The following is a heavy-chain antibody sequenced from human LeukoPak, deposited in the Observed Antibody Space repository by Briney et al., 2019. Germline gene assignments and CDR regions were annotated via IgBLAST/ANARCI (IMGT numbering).Heavy chain of an antibody. V-gene: IGHV5-51*01. J-gene: IGHJ4*02. Sequence: KRGESLKISCKGPRHSFHSQWIGWVRQMPGKGLEWMGIIYPDDSDTRYSPSLQGQVTISADKSISTAYLQWNSLEASDSAIYYCARRGDSDFRIDWGQGTLVTVSS. CDR2: IYPDDSDT. CDR1: RHSFHSQW. D-gene: IGHD2-21*02. CDR3: ARRGDSDFRID.